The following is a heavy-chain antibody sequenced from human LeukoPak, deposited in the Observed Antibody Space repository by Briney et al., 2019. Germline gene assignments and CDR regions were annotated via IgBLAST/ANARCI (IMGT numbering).Heavy chain of an antibody. Sequence: ALVKVSCKASGYTFTDYYIHWVRQAPGEGLHWMGWINPNSGSTNYAQRFQDRVTMTRDTSITTVYMELSRLTSDDTAVYYCARGSRTKSGSRVPSDYWGQGTLVTVSS. CDR2: INPNSGST. CDR3: ARGSRTKSGSRVPSDY. V-gene: IGHV1-2*02. J-gene: IGHJ4*02. D-gene: IGHD2-2*01. CDR1: GYTFTDYY.